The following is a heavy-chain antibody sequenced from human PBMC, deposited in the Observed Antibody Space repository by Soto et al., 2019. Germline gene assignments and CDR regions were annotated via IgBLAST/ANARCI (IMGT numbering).Heavy chain of an antibody. Sequence: GGSLRLSCAASGFTFSSYAMSWVRQAPGKGLEWVSAISGSGVSTYYADSVKGRFTISRDNSKNTLYLQMNSLRAEDTAVYYCAREVRVRGFAFDIWGQGTMVTVSS. D-gene: IGHD3-3*01. J-gene: IGHJ3*02. CDR1: GFTFSSYA. CDR3: AREVRVRGFAFDI. V-gene: IGHV3-23*01. CDR2: ISGSGVST.